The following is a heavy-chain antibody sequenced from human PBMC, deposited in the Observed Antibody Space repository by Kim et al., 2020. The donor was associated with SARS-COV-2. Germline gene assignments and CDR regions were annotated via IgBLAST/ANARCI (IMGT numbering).Heavy chain of an antibody. V-gene: IGHV5-10-1*01. D-gene: IGHD3-10*01. CDR3: ARHPPPSLLWFGELFHPVGWFDP. CDR1: GYSFTSYW. CDR2: IDPSDSYT. Sequence: GESLKISCKGSGYSFTSYWISWVRQMPGKGLEWMGRIDPSDSYTNYSPSFQGHVTISADKSISTAYLQWSSLKASDTAMYYCARHPPPSLLWFGELFHPVGWFDPWGQGTLVTVSS. J-gene: IGHJ5*02.